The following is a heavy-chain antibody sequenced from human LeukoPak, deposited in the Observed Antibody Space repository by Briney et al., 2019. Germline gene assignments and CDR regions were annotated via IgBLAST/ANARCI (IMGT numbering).Heavy chain of an antibody. V-gene: IGHV1-24*01. Sequence: ASVKVSCKVSGYTLPELSMHWVRQAPGKGREWMGGFYPEDGETIYAQKFQGRVTMTEDTSTDTAYMELSSLRSEDTAVYYCATDLDYYYDTLFQHWGQGTLVTVSS. D-gene: IGHD3-22*01. CDR3: ATDLDYYYDTLFQH. CDR2: FYPEDGET. J-gene: IGHJ1*01. CDR1: GYTLPELS.